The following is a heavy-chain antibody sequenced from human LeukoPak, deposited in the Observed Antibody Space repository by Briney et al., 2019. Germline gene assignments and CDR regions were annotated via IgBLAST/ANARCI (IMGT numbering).Heavy chain of an antibody. CDR2: ISYDGSNK. CDR1: GFTFSSYA. CDR3: ARAACTNGVCYIRYYYMDV. Sequence: GGSLRLSCAASGFTFSSYAMHWVRQAPGKGLEWVAVISYDGSNKYYADSVKGRFTISRDNSKNTLYLQMNSLREEDTAVYYCARAACTNGVCYIRYYYMDVWGKGTTVTVSS. D-gene: IGHD2-8*01. V-gene: IGHV3-30*04. J-gene: IGHJ6*03.